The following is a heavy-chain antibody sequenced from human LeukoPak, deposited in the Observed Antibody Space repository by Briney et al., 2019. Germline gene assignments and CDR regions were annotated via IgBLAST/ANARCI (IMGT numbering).Heavy chain of an antibody. Sequence: GGSLRLSCAASGLTFTNYDMYWVRQAPGKGLEWVSSVSGSGGNTDYADSVKGRFTISRDNSKNTLSLQMNSLRTEDTAEYYCAKEGRLTVVAVVVENYFDCWGQGTPVTVS. J-gene: IGHJ4*02. CDR1: GLTFTNYD. CDR2: VSGSGGNT. V-gene: IGHV3-23*01. CDR3: AKEGRLTVVAVVVENYFDC. D-gene: IGHD3-22*01.